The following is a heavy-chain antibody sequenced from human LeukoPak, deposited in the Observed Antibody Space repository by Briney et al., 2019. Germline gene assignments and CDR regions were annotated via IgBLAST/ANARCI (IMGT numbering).Heavy chain of an antibody. Sequence: GGSLRLSCAASGFTFSSYSMNWVRQAPGKGLEWVSYISSSSSTIYYADSVKGRFTISRDNAKNPLYLQMNSLRDEDTAVYYCASPGVVVIGYWGQGTLVTVSS. D-gene: IGHD3-22*01. CDR2: ISSSSSTI. CDR3: ASPGVVVIGY. J-gene: IGHJ4*02. V-gene: IGHV3-48*02. CDR1: GFTFSSYS.